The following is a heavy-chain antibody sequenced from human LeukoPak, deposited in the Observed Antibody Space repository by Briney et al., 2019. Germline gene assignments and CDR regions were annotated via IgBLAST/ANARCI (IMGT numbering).Heavy chain of an antibody. CDR2: FDPEDGET. CDR3: ATDTYYYDSSGYYSFDP. CDR1: GYTFTSYG. Sequence: GASVKVSCKASGYTFTSYGISWVRQAPGQGREWMGGFDPEDGETIYAQKFQGRVTMTEDTSTDTAYMELSSLRSEDTAVYYCATDTYYYDSSGYYSFDPWGQGTLVTVSS. J-gene: IGHJ5*02. V-gene: IGHV1-24*01. D-gene: IGHD3-22*01.